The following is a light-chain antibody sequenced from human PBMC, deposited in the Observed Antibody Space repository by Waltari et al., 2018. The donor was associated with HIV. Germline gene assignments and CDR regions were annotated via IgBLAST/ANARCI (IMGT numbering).Light chain of an antibody. Sequence: DIVMTQSPDSLAVSLGETSTTSCKSTQRVLHSSNNKNYLAWYQHKPGQTPRLLIYWASTRESGVPDRFSGSGSWTDFTLTISSLQAEDVAVYDCQQYYSTPVTFGGGTKVEIK. CDR3: QQYYSTPVT. J-gene: IGKJ4*01. CDR2: WAS. CDR1: QRVLHSSNNKNY. V-gene: IGKV4-1*01.